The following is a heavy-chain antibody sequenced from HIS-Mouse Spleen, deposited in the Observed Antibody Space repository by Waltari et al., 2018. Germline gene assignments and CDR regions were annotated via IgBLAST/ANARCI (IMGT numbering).Heavy chain of an antibody. D-gene: IGHD3-3*01. CDR2: SRSQANRYAT. CDR1: GFTFSGSA. V-gene: IGHV3-73*01. Sequence: EVQLVESGGGLVQPGGSLKLSCAASGFTFSGSAMHWVRQASGKGLEWVGLSRSQANRYATAYAGSVKGRFTISRDDSKNTAYLQMNSLKTEDTAVYYCTGGSWSGYYFDYWGQGTLVTVSS. J-gene: IGHJ4*02. CDR3: TGGSWSGYYFDY.